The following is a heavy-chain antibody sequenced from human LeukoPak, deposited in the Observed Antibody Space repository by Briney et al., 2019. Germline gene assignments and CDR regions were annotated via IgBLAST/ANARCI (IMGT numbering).Heavy chain of an antibody. D-gene: IGHD6-13*01. V-gene: IGHV3-64*01. CDR1: GFTFSSYA. CDR3: ARDRLDSSSQG. J-gene: IGHJ4*02. Sequence: GGTLRLSCAASGFTFSSYAMHWVRQAPGQGLEYVSAISSNGGSTYYANPGKGRFTISRDNSKNTLYLQMGSLRAEDMAVYYCARDRLDSSSQGWGQGTLVTVSS. CDR2: ISSNGGST.